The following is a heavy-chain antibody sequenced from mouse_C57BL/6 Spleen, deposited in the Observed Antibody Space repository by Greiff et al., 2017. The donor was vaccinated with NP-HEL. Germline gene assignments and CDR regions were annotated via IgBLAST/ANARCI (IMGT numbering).Heavy chain of an antibody. CDR3: ARPDYDGFAY. CDR1: GFTFSDYY. D-gene: IGHD2-4*01. CDR2: ISNGGGST. V-gene: IGHV5-12*01. J-gene: IGHJ3*01. Sequence: DVKLQESGGGLVQPGGSLKLSCAASGFTFSDYYMYWVRQTPEKRLEWVAYISNGGGSTYYPDTVKGRFTISRDNAKNTLYLQMSRLKAEDTAMYYCARPDYDGFAYWGQGTLVTVSA.